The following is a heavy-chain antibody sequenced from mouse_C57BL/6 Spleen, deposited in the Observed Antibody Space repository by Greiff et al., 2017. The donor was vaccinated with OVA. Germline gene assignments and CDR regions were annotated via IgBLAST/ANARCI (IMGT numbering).Heavy chain of an antibody. Sequence: VQLQQSGPELVKPGASVTIPCKASGYTFTDYNMDWMKQSHGKSLEWLGDLNPNNGGTIYNQKFKGKATLTVYKSSSTAYMELRSLTSEDTAVYYCARSGDDYDSAWFAYWGQGTLVTVSA. J-gene: IGHJ3*01. CDR1: GYTFTDYN. D-gene: IGHD2-4*01. CDR3: ARSGDDYDSAWFAY. CDR2: LNPNNGGT. V-gene: IGHV1-18*01.